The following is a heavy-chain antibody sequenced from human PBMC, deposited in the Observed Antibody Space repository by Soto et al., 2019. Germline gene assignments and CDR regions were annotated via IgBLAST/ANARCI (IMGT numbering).Heavy chain of an antibody. CDR2: IYYSGST. D-gene: IGHD5-12*01. CDR1: GGSISSYY. V-gene: IGHV4-59*12. J-gene: IGHJ6*02. CDR3: AREATITSYYYGMDV. Sequence: PSETLSLTCTVSGGSISSYYWSWIRQPPGKGLEWIGYIYYSGSTNYNPSLKSRVTISVDTSKNQFSLKLSSVTAADTAVYYCAREATITSYYYGMDVWGQGTTVTVSS.